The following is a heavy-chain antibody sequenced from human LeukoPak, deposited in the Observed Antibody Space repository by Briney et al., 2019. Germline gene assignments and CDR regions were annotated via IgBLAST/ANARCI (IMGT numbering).Heavy chain of an antibody. V-gene: IGHV4-30-4*08. J-gene: IGHJ3*02. CDR3: ARTSRDGYNFDAFDI. CDR1: GGSISSGDYY. D-gene: IGHD5-24*01. Sequence: SETLSLTCTVSGGSISSGDYYWSWISQPPGKGLEWIGYIYYSGSTYYNPSLKSRITISVSTSKNHFSLKLSSVTAADTAVYYCARTSRDGYNFDAFDIWGQGTMVTVSS. CDR2: IYYSGST.